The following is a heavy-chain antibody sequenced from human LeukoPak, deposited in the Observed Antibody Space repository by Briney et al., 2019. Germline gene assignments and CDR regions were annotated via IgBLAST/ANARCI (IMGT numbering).Heavy chain of an antibody. D-gene: IGHD6-6*01. CDR1: GFTFSSYA. CDR3: AREVWYSSSPGAFDI. CDR2: ISSNGGST. J-gene: IGHJ3*02. V-gene: IGHV3-64*01. Sequence: GGSLRLSCAASGFTFSSYAMHWVRQAPGKGLEYVSAISSNGGSTYYANSVKGRFTISRDNSKNTLYLQMGSLRAEDMAVYYCAREVWYSSSPGAFDIWGQGTMVTVSS.